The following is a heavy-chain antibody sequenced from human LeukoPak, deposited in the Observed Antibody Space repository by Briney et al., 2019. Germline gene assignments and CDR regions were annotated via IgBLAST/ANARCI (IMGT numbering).Heavy chain of an antibody. Sequence: GGSLRLSCVASGFTFSTYAMSWVRQAPGKGLEWVSPISGSGGSTYYADSVKGRFTISRDNAKNSLYLQMNSLRAEDTAVYYCASFTYYYDSSGYLFDYWGQGTLVTVSS. D-gene: IGHD3-22*01. CDR1: GFTFSTYA. CDR2: ISGSGGST. CDR3: ASFTYYYDSSGYLFDY. J-gene: IGHJ4*02. V-gene: IGHV3-23*01.